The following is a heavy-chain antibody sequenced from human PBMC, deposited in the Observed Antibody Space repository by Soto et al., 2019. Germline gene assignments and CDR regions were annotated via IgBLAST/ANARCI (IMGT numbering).Heavy chain of an antibody. CDR3: ARDSPYCSGGSCLKTTFDY. CDR1: GYTFTSYG. J-gene: IGHJ4*02. Sequence: ASAKVSCKDSGYTFTSYGISWVRQAPGQGREWMGWISAYNGNTNYAQKLQGRVTMTTDTSTSTAYMELRSLRSDDTAVYYCARDSPYCSGGSCLKTTFDYWGQGTLVTVS. V-gene: IGHV1-18*04. D-gene: IGHD2-15*01. CDR2: ISAYNGNT.